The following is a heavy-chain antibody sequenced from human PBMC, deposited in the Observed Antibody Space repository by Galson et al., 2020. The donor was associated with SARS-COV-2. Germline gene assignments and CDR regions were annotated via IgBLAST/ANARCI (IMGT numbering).Heavy chain of an antibody. CDR1: RYTFTNHS. CDR3: ARDVHLDFFDP. J-gene: IGHJ5*02. D-gene: IGHD3-3*01. V-gene: IGHV1-46*01. Sequence: ASLKISCKASRYTFTNHSMHAVRHAPGQGPEWMGIVSSSVANTSDAQKFQGRVTMTTDTSTSTVFMELSSLRSEDTAIYFCARDVHLDFFDPWGQGTLVTVSS. CDR2: VSSSVANT.